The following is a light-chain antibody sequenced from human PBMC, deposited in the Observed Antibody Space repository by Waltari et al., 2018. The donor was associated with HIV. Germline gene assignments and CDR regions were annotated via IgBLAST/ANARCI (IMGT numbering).Light chain of an antibody. CDR3: QQYYSTPKT. Sequence: DIVMTQSPDSLAVSLGQRDTINCKSSQSVLYSSNNKKDLAWYQQKPGQPPRLLMYWASTREAGVPDRFSGSGSGTDFTLTISSLQAEDVAVYYCQQYYSTPKTFGQGTKLEIK. J-gene: IGKJ2*01. V-gene: IGKV4-1*01. CDR1: QSVLYSSNNKKD. CDR2: WAS.